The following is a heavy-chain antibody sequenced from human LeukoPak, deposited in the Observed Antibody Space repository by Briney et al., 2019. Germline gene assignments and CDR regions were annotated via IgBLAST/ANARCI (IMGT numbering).Heavy chain of an antibody. CDR2: INPNSGGT. Sequence: ASVKVSCKASGYTFTGYYMHWVRQAPGQGLEWMGWINPNSGGTNYAQKFQGRVTMTRDTSISTACMELSRLRSDDTAVYYCARVVYLGSAWFDPWGQGILVTVSS. J-gene: IGHJ5*02. D-gene: IGHD3-10*01. CDR1: GYTFTGYY. V-gene: IGHV1-2*02. CDR3: ARVVYLGSAWFDP.